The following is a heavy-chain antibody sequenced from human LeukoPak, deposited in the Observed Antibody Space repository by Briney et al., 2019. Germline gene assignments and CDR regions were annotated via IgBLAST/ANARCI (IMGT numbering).Heavy chain of an antibody. CDR3: ARDGSYYDSSGYLGWFDP. D-gene: IGHD3-22*01. Sequence: SETLSLTCAVYGGSFRGYYWSWIRQPPGKGLEWIGEINHSGSTNYNPSLKSRVTISVDTSKNQFSLKLSSVTAADTAVYYCARDGSYYDSSGYLGWFDPWGQGTLVTVSS. CDR2: INHSGST. V-gene: IGHV4-34*01. CDR1: GGSFRGYY. J-gene: IGHJ5*02.